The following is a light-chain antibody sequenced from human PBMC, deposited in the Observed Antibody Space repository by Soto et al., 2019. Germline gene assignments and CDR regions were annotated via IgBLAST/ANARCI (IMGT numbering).Light chain of an antibody. CDR2: ATS. CDR3: QQYNNWPLT. J-gene: IGKJ4*01. V-gene: IGKV3-15*01. Sequence: EIVLTQSPGTLSLSPGERATLSCRASQSVRSNLAWFQQKPGQAPRLLIYATSTRATGIPARFSGSGSGTEFTLTISSLQSEDFAVYYCQQYNNWPLTFGGGTKVDIK. CDR1: QSVRSN.